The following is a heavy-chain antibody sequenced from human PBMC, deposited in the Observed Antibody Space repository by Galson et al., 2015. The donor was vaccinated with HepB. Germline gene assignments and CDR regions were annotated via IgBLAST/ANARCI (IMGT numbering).Heavy chain of an antibody. Sequence: SLRLSCAASEFTFSDYYMTWIRQAPGKGLEWVSYISSSGFTIYYADSVKGRFTISRDNAKNSLYLQMNSLRAEDTAVYYCARVPAPGGGPYDYYMDVWGKGTAVPVSS. V-gene: IGHV3-11*01. CDR1: EFTFSDYY. J-gene: IGHJ6*03. CDR2: ISSSGFTI. CDR3: ARVPAPGGGPYDYYMDV. D-gene: IGHD2-8*02.